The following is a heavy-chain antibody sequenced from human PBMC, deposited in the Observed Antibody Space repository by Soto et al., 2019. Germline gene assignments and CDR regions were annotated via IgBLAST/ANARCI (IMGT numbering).Heavy chain of an antibody. CDR2: IYPGDSDT. D-gene: IGHD6-13*01. CDR1: GYSFTSYW. CDR3: ARPGGEAQQLAESFDY. J-gene: IGHJ4*02. Sequence: VQLVQSGAEVKKPGEALKISCKGSGYSFTSYWIGWVRQMPGKGLEWMGIIYPGDSDTRDSPSFQGQVTISADKSIRTAYLQWSSLKASDTAMYYWARPGGEAQQLAESFDYWGQGTLVTVSS. V-gene: IGHV5-51*03.